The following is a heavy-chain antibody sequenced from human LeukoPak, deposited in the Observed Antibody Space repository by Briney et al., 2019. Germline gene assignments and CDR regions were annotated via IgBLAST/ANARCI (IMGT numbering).Heavy chain of an antibody. V-gene: IGHV3-7*03. J-gene: IGHJ4*02. CDR1: GFTFSSYW. D-gene: IGHD3-3*01. CDR3: AKEIFRSNDY. Sequence: GGSLRLSCAASGFTFSSYWMNWARQAPGKGLEWVASINHNGNVNYYVDSVKGRFTISRDNAKNSLYLQMNSLRAEDTAMYYCAKEIFRSNDYWGQGTLVTVSS. CDR2: INHNGNVN.